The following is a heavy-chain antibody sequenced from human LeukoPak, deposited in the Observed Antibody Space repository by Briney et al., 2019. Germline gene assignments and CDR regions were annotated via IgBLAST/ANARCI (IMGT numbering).Heavy chain of an antibody. CDR2: INTNTGNP. Sequence: EASVKVSCKASGYTFTSYAMNWVRQAPGQGLGWMGWINTNTGNPTYAQGFTGRFVFSLDTSVSTAYLQISSLKAEDTAVYYCARDFRVYDQAVDYWGQGTLVTVSS. D-gene: IGHD5/OR15-5a*01. CDR3: ARDFRVYDQAVDY. J-gene: IGHJ4*02. CDR1: GYTFTSYA. V-gene: IGHV7-4-1*02.